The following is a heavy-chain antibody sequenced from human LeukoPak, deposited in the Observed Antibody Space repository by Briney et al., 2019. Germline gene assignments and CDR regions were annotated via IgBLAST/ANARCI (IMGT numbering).Heavy chain of an antibody. CDR1: GASITSDDFY. J-gene: IGHJ1*01. Sequence: SQTLSLTCTVSGASITSDDFYWNWIRQHPGKGLEWIGYIYYTGSTYHNSSLKSRVTISIDTSKNQFSLNLSSVTAADTAVYYCARGPPFASWGQGTLVTVSS. CDR2: IYYTGST. CDR3: ARGPPFAS. V-gene: IGHV4-31*03. D-gene: IGHD3-16*01.